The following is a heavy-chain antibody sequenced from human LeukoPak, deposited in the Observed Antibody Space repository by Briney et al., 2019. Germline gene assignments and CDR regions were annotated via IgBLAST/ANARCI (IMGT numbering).Heavy chain of an antibody. CDR3: ARLTRLLEWFFPYQNYAFHI. D-gene: IGHD3-3*01. Sequence: GASVKVSCKASGYTFTSYGMSWVRQAPGQGLEWMGWMSAYNGNTNYAHTLHRTVSITPHTSPSTAYMELSSLTSDDTAVYYCARLTRLLEWFFPYQNYAFHIWGQGPMVTVSS. J-gene: IGHJ3*02. V-gene: IGHV1-18*01. CDR1: GYTFTSYG. CDR2: MSAYNGNT.